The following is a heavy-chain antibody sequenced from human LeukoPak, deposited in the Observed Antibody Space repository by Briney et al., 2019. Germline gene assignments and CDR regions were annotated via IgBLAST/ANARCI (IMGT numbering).Heavy chain of an antibody. Sequence: SETLSLTCTVSGGSISSYYWSWIRQPPGKGLEWIGYIHDSGSTNYNPSLKSRVTISVDTSKNRFSLKLSSVTAADTAVYYCALTISVAGSNWFDPWGQGTLVTVSS. D-gene: IGHD6-19*01. CDR3: ALTISVAGSNWFDP. V-gene: IGHV4-59*01. J-gene: IGHJ5*02. CDR2: IHDSGST. CDR1: GGSISSYY.